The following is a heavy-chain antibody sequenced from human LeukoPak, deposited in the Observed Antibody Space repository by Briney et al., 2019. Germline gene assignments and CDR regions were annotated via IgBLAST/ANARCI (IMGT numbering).Heavy chain of an antibody. CDR2: IKQDGSEK. Sequence: PGGSLRLSCAASGFTFSNYWMSWVRQAPGKGLEWVANIKQDGSEKYYVGSVKGRFTISRDNADNSLYLQMNSLRAEDTAVYYCARLRTFDYWGQGTLVTVSP. CDR3: ARLRTFDY. J-gene: IGHJ4*02. CDR1: GFTFSNYW. D-gene: IGHD1-14*01. V-gene: IGHV3-7*03.